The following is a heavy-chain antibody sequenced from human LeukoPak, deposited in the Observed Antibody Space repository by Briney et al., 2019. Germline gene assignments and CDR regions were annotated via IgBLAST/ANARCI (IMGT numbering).Heavy chain of an antibody. CDR3: ARLRYCTNDVCYTGGNWFDP. CDR1: GGSISSSAYY. CDR2: IYYSGST. D-gene: IGHD2-8*01. J-gene: IGHJ5*02. V-gene: IGHV4-39*01. Sequence: SETLSLTCTVSGGSISSSAYYWGWIRQPPGKGLEWIGSIYYSGSTYYNPSIKSRVTISVDTSKNQFSLKLSSVTAADTAVYYCARLRYCTNDVCYTGGNWFDPWGQGTLVTVSS.